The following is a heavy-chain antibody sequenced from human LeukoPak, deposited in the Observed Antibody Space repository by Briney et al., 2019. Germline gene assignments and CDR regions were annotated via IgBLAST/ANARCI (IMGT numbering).Heavy chain of an antibody. CDR3: AKGKDYYVEY. D-gene: IGHD3-10*01. CDR1: GFTFSSYG. CDR2: ISGSGGST. Sequence: GGSLRLSCAASGFTFSSYGMSWVRQAPGKGLEWVSAISGSGGSTYYADSVKGRFTISRDNSKNTLYLQLNSLRPEDTAVYYCAKGKDYYVEYWGQGTLVTVSS. V-gene: IGHV3-23*01. J-gene: IGHJ4*02.